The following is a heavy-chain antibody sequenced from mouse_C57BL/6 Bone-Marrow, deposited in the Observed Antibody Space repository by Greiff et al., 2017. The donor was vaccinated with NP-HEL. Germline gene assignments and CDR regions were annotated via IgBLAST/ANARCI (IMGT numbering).Heavy chain of an antibody. CDR3: AKRGLPYWYFDV. CDR2: IWRGGST. J-gene: IGHJ1*03. V-gene: IGHV2-5*01. CDR1: GFSLTSYG. D-gene: IGHD3-1*01. Sequence: VKLMESGPGLVQPSQSLSITCTVSGFSLTSYGVHWVRQSPGKGLEWLGVIWRGGSTDYNAAFMSRLSITKDNSKSQVFFKMNSLQADDTAIYYCAKRGLPYWYFDVWGTGTTVTVSS.